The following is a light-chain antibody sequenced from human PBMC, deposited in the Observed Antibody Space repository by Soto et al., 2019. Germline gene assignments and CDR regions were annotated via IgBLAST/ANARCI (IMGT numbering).Light chain of an antibody. Sequence: EMVLTPSAATLSLSPGERSTLSFSSSQTINNNVAWYQLKDGQVHRLVIYGAATRATGIPDRFSGSGSGTEFTLTIDSLQSDDFAVYLCQQYRNWPLTFGGGTKVDI. CDR1: QTINNN. CDR2: GAA. V-gene: IGKV3D-15*01. J-gene: IGKJ4*01. CDR3: QQYRNWPLT.